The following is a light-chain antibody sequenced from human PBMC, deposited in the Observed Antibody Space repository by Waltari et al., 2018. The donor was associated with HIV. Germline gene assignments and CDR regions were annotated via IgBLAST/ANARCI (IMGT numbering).Light chain of an antibody. CDR1: QSISSY. Sequence: DIQMTHSPSSLSASVGDRVTITCRASQSISSYLNWYQQKPGKAPKLLIDGTSSLQSGVPTRFSGSGSGTDFTLTISSLQPEDFATYYCQQSYTTPWTFGQGAKVEIK. CDR3: QQSYTTPWT. V-gene: IGKV1-39*01. CDR2: GTS. J-gene: IGKJ1*01.